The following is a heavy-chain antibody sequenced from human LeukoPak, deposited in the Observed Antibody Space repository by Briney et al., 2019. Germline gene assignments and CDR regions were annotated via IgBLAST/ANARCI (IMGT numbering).Heavy chain of an antibody. Sequence: PGGSLRLSCAASGFTFSSYSMNWVRQAPGKGLEWVSSISSSSSYIYYADSVKGRFTISRDNAKNSLYLQMNSLRVEDTAIYYCASGRRAAGLWTAAGTTGELDYWGQGALVIVSS. V-gene: IGHV3-21*01. CDR1: GFTFSSYS. J-gene: IGHJ4*02. D-gene: IGHD1-7*01. CDR3: ASGRRAAGLWTAAGTTGELDY. CDR2: ISSSSSYI.